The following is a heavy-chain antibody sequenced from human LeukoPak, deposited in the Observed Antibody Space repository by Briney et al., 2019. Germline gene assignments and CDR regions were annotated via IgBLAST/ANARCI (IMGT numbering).Heavy chain of an antibody. Sequence: GGSLRLSCAASGFTFSSYWMHWVRQAPGKGLVWVSRINGDGSSTSYADSVKGRFTISRGNAKNSLYLQMNSLRAEDTAVYYCARDRAYDSVLPPNYLDSGGKGPLVTVS. CDR2: INGDGSST. D-gene: IGHD5-12*01. CDR1: GFTFSSYW. V-gene: IGHV3-74*01. J-gene: IGHJ4*02. CDR3: ARDRAYDSVLPPNYLDS.